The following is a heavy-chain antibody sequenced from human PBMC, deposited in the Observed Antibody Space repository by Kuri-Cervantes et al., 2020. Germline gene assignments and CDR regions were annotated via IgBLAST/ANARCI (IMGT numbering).Heavy chain of an antibody. D-gene: IGHD2-15*01. CDR3: ARGYCSDDRCYCWYYGMDV. Sequence: ASVKVSCKASGYTFTSYGISWVRQAPGQGLEWMGWISAYNGNTNYAQKLQGRVTMTTDTSTSRAYMELRNLRSDDTAVYYCARGYCSDDRCYCWYYGMDVWGQGTTVTVSS. V-gene: IGHV1-18*01. CDR2: ISAYNGNT. J-gene: IGHJ6*02. CDR1: GYTFTSYG.